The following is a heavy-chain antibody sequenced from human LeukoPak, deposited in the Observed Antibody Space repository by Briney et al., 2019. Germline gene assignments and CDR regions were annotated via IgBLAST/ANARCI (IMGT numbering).Heavy chain of an antibody. V-gene: IGHV3-48*02. CDR1: GFTFSDYS. D-gene: IGHD6-13*01. CDR2: ISYSSTTV. J-gene: IGHJ4*02. Sequence: PGGSLRLSCAASGFTFSDYSMNWVRQAPGKGLEWVSHISYSSTTVYYADSVEGRFTISRDNARNSLYLQMSSLRDEDTAVYYCARGLHIGSLLIDYWGQRILVTVSS. CDR3: ARGLHIGSLLIDY.